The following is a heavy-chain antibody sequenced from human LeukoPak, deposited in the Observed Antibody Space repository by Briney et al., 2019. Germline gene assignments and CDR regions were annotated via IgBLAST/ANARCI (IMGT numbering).Heavy chain of an antibody. CDR1: GGTFSSYA. CDR2: IIPIFGTA. J-gene: IGHJ4*02. CDR3: ARDPTPDMTTVSNGGAAEYDY. V-gene: IGHV1-69*06. Sequence: EASVKVSCKASGGTFSSYAISWVRQAPGQGLEWMGGIIPIFGTANYAQKFQGRVTITADKSTSTAYMELSSLRSEDTAVYYCARDPTPDMTTVSNGGAAEYDYWGQGTLVTVSS. D-gene: IGHD4-11*01.